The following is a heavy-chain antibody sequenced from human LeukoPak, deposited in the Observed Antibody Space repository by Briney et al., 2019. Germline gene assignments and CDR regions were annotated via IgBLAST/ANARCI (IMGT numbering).Heavy chain of an antibody. J-gene: IGHJ4*02. V-gene: IGHV1-69*01. D-gene: IGHD3-10*01. Sequence: SVKVSCKASGGTFSSYAISWVRQAPGQGLEWMGRIIPIFGTANYAQKFQGRVTITADESTSTAYMELSSLRSEDTAVYYCARESSGSYYKSNFDYWGQGTLVTVSS. CDR2: IIPIFGTA. CDR3: ARESSGSYYKSNFDY. CDR1: GGTFSSYA.